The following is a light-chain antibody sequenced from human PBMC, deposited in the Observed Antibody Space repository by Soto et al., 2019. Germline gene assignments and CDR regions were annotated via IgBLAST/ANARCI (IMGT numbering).Light chain of an antibody. Sequence: IQVPQFPSSLSPPAAPSVSITCLESQSISTYLNWYQQKPGQAPKLLIYAASSLQSGVPSRFSGSVSGTDFTLTISDLQPDDFATYYCLQTYDTPWTFGQGTKVDI. J-gene: IGKJ1*01. CDR3: LQTYDTPWT. CDR1: QSISTY. V-gene: IGKV1-39*01. CDR2: AAS.